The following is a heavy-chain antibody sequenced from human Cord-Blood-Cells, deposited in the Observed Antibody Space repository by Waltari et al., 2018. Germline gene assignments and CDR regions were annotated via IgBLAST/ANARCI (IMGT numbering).Heavy chain of an antibody. CDR1: GGSISSYY. CDR3: ARVVYYGSGSFRSYYYYMDV. CDR2: IYTSGST. Sequence: QVQLQESGPGLVKPSETLSLTCTVSGGSISSYYWSWIRQPAGKGLEWIGRIYTSGSTTYTPSLKGRVTMSVDTSKNQFSLKLSSVTAADTAVYYCARVVYYGSGSFRSYYYYMDVWGKGTTVTVSS. J-gene: IGHJ6*03. D-gene: IGHD3-10*01. V-gene: IGHV4-4*07.